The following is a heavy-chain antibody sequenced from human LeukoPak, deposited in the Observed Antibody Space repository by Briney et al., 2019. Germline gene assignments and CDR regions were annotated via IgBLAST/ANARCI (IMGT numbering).Heavy chain of an antibody. CDR1: GGSISSSSYY. V-gene: IGHV4-39*01. CDR2: IYYSGST. CDR3: ARHAVVVVVAALGWYFDY. Sequence: SDTLSLTCTVSGGSISSSSYYWGWIRQPPGKGLEWIGSIYYSGSTYYNPSLKSRVTISVDTSKNQFSLKLSSVTAADTAVYYCARHAVVVVVAALGWYFDYWGQGTLVTVSS. J-gene: IGHJ4*02. D-gene: IGHD2-15*01.